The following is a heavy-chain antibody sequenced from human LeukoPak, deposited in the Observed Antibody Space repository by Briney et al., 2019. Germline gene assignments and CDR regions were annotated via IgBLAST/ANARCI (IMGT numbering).Heavy chain of an antibody. Sequence: ASVKVSCKASGYTFTSYDINWVRQATGQGLEWMGWMNPNSGNTGYAQKFQGRVTMTRNTSISTAYMELSSLRSEDTAVYYCARTPVPGANTSPGGYYDSSGYGYYFDYWGQGTLVTVSS. D-gene: IGHD3-22*01. J-gene: IGHJ4*02. CDR3: ARTPVPGANTSPGGYYDSSGYGYYFDY. CDR1: GYTFTSYD. CDR2: MNPNSGNT. V-gene: IGHV1-8*01.